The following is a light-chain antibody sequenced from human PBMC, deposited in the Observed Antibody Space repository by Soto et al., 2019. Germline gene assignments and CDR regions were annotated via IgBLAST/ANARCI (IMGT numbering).Light chain of an antibody. CDR1: QSIGTY. Sequence: EIQVTQSPSSLPASVGDRISITCRASQSIGTYLSWYQQKPGKAPKLLIYGASNLQSGVPSRFSGSGSETGFTLTINGLQPEDFATYYCQQSYSTPRTFGQGTKVDIK. CDR3: QQSYSTPRT. J-gene: IGKJ1*01. V-gene: IGKV1-39*01. CDR2: GAS.